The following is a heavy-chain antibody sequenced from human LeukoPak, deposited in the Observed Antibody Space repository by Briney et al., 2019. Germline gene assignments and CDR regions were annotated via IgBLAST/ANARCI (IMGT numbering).Heavy chain of an antibody. CDR1: GGSTRDSY. Sequence: SETLSLTCNVSGGSTRDSYWSWIRQPPGKGLEGIGYIYYTWSSSYDPSLKNRVTISVDTSKNQFSLKLTSVTAADTAVYYCARHYYGSSWYRQFDPWGQGTLVTVSS. V-gene: IGHV4-59*08. CDR2: IYYTWSS. D-gene: IGHD6-13*01. CDR3: ARHYYGSSWYRQFDP. J-gene: IGHJ5*02.